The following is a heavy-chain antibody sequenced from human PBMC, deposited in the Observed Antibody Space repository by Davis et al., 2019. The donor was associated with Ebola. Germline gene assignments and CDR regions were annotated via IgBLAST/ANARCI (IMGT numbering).Heavy chain of an antibody. D-gene: IGHD3-3*01. CDR2: ISFNGAGT. J-gene: IGHJ6*02. Sequence: PGGSLRLSCVVSGLTFSHYGMAWVRQAPGKGLEWVSSISFNGAGTHYADSVKGRFTISRDDSKNTMYLQMSSLRAEDTAVYYCAREPSVLRFLEWFQYYYGMDVWGQGTTVTVSS. V-gene: IGHV3-23*01. CDR1: GLTFSHYG. CDR3: AREPSVLRFLEWFQYYYGMDV.